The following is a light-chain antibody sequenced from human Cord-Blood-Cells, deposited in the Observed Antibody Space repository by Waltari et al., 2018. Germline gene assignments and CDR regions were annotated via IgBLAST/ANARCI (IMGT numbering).Light chain of an antibody. CDR3: QQYGSPWT. V-gene: IGKV3-20*01. CDR2: GAS. Sequence: EIVLTQFPATLSLSPGERATLTCRASPSVSSSYLAWYQQKPGQAPRLLIYGASSRATGIADGFSGSGYGTDFTLTISRLEPEDFAVYYCQQYGSPWTFGQGTKVEIK. J-gene: IGKJ1*01. CDR1: PSVSSSY.